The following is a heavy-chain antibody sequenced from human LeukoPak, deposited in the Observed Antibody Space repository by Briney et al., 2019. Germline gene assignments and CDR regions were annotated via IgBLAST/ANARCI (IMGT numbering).Heavy chain of an antibody. V-gene: IGHV3-30*18. Sequence: PGRSLRLSCAASGFTFSSYGMHWVRQAPAKGLEWVAVISYDGSYKYYADSVKGRFTISRDNSKNTLYLQMNSLRAEDTAVYYCAKPRIAVAGTDLDFWGQGTLVTVSS. CDR3: AKPRIAVAGTDLDF. D-gene: IGHD6-19*01. J-gene: IGHJ4*02. CDR2: ISYDGSYK. CDR1: GFTFSSYG.